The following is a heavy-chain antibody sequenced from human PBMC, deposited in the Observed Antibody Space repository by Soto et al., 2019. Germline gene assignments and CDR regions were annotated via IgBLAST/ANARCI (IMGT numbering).Heavy chain of an antibody. V-gene: IGHV4-4*02. D-gene: IGHD2-15*01. CDR2: IYHSGST. J-gene: IGHJ4*02. Sequence: SETLSLTCAVSGGSISSSNWWSWVRQPPGKGLEWIGEIYHSGSTNYNPSLKSRVTISVDKSKNQFSLKLSSVTAADTAVYYCARDRLRGYCSGGSCYSTYFDYWGQGTLVTVSS. CDR1: GGSISSSNW. CDR3: ARDRLRGYCSGGSCYSTYFDY.